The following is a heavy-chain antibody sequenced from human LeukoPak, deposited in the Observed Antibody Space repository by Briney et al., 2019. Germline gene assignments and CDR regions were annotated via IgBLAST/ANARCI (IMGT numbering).Heavy chain of an antibody. CDR2: IYYSGST. V-gene: IGHV4-59*08. D-gene: IGHD2-8*02. CDR3: ARQTGAGIDY. J-gene: IGHJ4*02. CDR1: GGSISSYC. Sequence: PSETLSLTCTVSGGSISSYCWSWIRQPPGKGLEWIGYIYYSGSTNYNPSLKSRVTISVDTSKNQFSLKLSSVTAADTAVYYCARQTGAGIDYWGQGTLVTVSS.